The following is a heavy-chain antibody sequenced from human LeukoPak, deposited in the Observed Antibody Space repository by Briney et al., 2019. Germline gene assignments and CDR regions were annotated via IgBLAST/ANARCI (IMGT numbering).Heavy chain of an antibody. V-gene: IGHV3-43*02. Sequence: GGSLRLSCAASGLTIDDYAMHWVRQAPGKGLDWVSLISGDGGSTYYADSVKGRFTISRDNSKNSLYLQMNSLRTEDTALYYCAQVSRYCSSTSCRGSAFDIWGQGTMVTVSS. J-gene: IGHJ3*02. D-gene: IGHD2-2*01. CDR2: ISGDGGST. CDR1: GLTIDDYA. CDR3: AQVSRYCSSTSCRGSAFDI.